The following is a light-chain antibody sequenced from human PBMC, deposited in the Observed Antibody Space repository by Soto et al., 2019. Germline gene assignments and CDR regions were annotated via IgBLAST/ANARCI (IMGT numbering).Light chain of an antibody. CDR1: QSVSSY. CDR2: AAS. J-gene: IGKJ1*01. Sequence: EIVMTQSPATLSVSPGERATLSCRASQSVSSYLAWDQQKPGQAPRLIIYAASTRATGIPARFSGSGSGTEFTLTISSLQSEDFAVYYCQQYNNWGGTFGQGTKVEIK. CDR3: QQYNNWGGT. V-gene: IGKV3-15*01.